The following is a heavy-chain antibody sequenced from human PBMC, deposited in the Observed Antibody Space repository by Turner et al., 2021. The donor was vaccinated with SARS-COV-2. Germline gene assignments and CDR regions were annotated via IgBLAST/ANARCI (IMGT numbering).Heavy chain of an antibody. Sequence: QLQLQESGPGLVKPSETLSLTCTVSGGSISSSSYYWGWIRQPPGKGLEWIGNFDYSGSTYYNPSLKSRVTISVDTSKNQFSLKLSSVTAADTAVYYCAGQLWLRGLFDYWGQGTLVTVSS. V-gene: IGHV4-39*01. J-gene: IGHJ4*02. CDR1: GGSISSSSYY. CDR3: AGQLWLRGLFDY. CDR2: FDYSGST. D-gene: IGHD5-18*01.